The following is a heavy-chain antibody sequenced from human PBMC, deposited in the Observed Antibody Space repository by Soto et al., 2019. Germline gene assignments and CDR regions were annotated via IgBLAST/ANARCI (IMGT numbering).Heavy chain of an antibody. CDR1: GFTFSSYS. V-gene: IGHV3-21*01. CDR3: ARDQPGYSYGYGLGY. J-gene: IGHJ4*02. CDR2: ISSSSSYI. D-gene: IGHD5-18*01. Sequence: EVPLVESGGGLDKPGGSLRLSCAASGFTFSSYSMNWVRQAPGKGPEWVSSISSSSSYIYYEDSVKGRFTISRDNTTISLYLQMNSLRAEDTAVYSCARDQPGYSYGYGLGYWGQGTLVTVSS.